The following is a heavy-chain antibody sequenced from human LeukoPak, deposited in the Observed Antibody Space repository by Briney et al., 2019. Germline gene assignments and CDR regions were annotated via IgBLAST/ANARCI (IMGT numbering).Heavy chain of an antibody. CDR3: ANQAGGYFDY. J-gene: IGHJ4*02. CDR2: ISGSGGST. V-gene: IGHV3-23*01. D-gene: IGHD3-16*01. Sequence: PGGSLRLSCAASGLTVRNNYMSWVRQAPGKGLEWVSAISGSGGSTYYADSVKGRFTISRDNSKNTLYLQMNSLRAEDTAVYYCANQAGGYFDYWGQGTLVTVSS. CDR1: GLTVRNNY.